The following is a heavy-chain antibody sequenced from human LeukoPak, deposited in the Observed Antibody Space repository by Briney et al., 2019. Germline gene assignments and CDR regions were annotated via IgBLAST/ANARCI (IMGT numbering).Heavy chain of an antibody. CDR1: GYTFTGYY. Sequence: ASVKVSCKASGYTFTGYYMHWVRQAPGQGLEWMGWINPNSGGTNYAQKFQGRVTMTRDTSISTAYMELSRLRSDDTAVYYCARPAPYDMNAFDIWGQGTMVTVSS. D-gene: IGHD3-22*01. CDR2: INPNSGGT. CDR3: ARPAPYDMNAFDI. V-gene: IGHV1-2*02. J-gene: IGHJ3*02.